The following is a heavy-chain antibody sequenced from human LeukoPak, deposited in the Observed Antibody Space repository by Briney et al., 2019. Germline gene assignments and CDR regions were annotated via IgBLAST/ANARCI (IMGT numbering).Heavy chain of an antibody. D-gene: IGHD6-13*01. CDR2: IYTSGST. J-gene: IGHJ3*02. V-gene: IGHV4-61*02. CDR3: ARPCIAAAGSPHYHDAFDI. CDR1: GGSISSGSYY. Sequence: SQILSLTCTVSGGSISSGSYYWSWIRQPAGKGLEWIGRIYTSGSTNYNPSLKSRVTISVDTSKNQFSLKLSSVTAADTAVYYCARPCIAAAGSPHYHDAFDIWGQGTMVTVSS.